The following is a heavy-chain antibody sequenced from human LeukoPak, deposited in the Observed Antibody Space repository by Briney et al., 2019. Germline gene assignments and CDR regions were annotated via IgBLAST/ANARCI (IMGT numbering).Heavy chain of an antibody. CDR2: IYYSGSA. D-gene: IGHD3-22*01. J-gene: IGHJ5*02. Sequence: PSETLSLTCTVSGGSISSGSYYWSWIRQPAGKGLEWIGSIYYSGSAYYNPSLKSRVTISVDTSRNQFSLKLSSVTAADTAVYYCARGVTMTVAKGWFDPWGQGTLVTVSS. CDR3: ARGVTMTVAKGWFDP. CDR1: GGSISSGSYY. V-gene: IGHV4-39*07.